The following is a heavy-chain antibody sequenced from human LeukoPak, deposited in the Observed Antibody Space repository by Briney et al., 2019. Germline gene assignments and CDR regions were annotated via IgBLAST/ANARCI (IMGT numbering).Heavy chain of an antibody. CDR3: ARDEGYFY. V-gene: IGHV3-7*01. J-gene: IGHJ4*02. Sequence: GGSLRLSCAASGFTFSSYAMSWVRQAPGKGLEWVANIKQDGSEKKYVDSVKGRFTISRDNAKNSLYLQMNSLRAEDTAVYYCARDEGYFYWGQGTLVTVSS. CDR2: IKQDGSEK. CDR1: GFTFSSYA. D-gene: IGHD2/OR15-2a*01.